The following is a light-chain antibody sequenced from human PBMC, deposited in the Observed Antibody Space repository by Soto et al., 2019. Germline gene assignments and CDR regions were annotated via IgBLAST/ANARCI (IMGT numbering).Light chain of an antibody. J-gene: IGLJ2*01. Sequence: QSALTQPPSASGSPGQSVTISCTGTSSDIGGYNYVSWYQQHPGKAPKLIIYEGSKRPSGVSNRFSGPKSGNTASLTISGLQAEDEADYYCCSFAVGSTLVFGGGTKVTVL. CDR2: EGS. CDR3: CSFAVGSTLV. V-gene: IGLV2-23*01. CDR1: SSDIGGYNY.